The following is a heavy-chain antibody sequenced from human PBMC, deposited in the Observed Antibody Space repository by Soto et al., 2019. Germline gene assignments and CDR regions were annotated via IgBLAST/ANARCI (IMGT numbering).Heavy chain of an antibody. CDR2: VYYDGSNR. J-gene: IGHJ4*02. CDR1: GFTFKNYG. CDR3: AIDISDY. D-gene: IGHD2-21*01. Sequence: QVQLVESGGGVVQPGTSLRLSCAASGFTFKNYGMHWVRQAPGKGLEWVAIVYYDGSNRYYADSVKVRFTISRDNSKNTMYLQMNSLRVDDTAMYYCAIDISDYWGQGTLVTVSS. V-gene: IGHV3-33*01.